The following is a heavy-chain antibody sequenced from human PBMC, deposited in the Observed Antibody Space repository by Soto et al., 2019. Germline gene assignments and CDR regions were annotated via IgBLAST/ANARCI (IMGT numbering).Heavy chain of an antibody. CDR2: MNPNSGNT. D-gene: IGHD3-10*01. Sequence: ASVKVSCKASGYTFTSYDINWVRQATGQGLEWMGWMNPNSGNTGYAQKFQGRVTMTRNTSISTAYMELSSLRSEDTAVYYCARSQSGRFGVDMDVWGKGTTVTVSS. CDR3: ARSQSGRFGVDMDV. J-gene: IGHJ6*03. CDR1: GYTFTSYD. V-gene: IGHV1-8*01.